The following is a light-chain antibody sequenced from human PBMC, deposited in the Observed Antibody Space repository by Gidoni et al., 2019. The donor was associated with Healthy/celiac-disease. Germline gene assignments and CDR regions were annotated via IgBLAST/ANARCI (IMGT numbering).Light chain of an antibody. J-gene: IGKJ2*01. Sequence: IQMTHSPSSLSASVGDRVTITCRASQSISSYLNWYQQKPGKAHKLLIYAASSLQSGVPSRFSGSGSGTDFTLTISSLQPEDFATYYCQQSYSTPYTFGQXTKLEIK. CDR1: QSISSY. V-gene: IGKV1-39*01. CDR2: AAS. CDR3: QQSYSTPYT.